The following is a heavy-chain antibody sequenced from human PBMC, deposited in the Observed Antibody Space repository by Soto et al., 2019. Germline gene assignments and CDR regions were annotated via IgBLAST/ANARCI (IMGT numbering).Heavy chain of an antibody. J-gene: IGHJ6*02. D-gene: IGHD5-18*01. CDR2: ISGSGGSE. Sequence: VGSLRLSCAVSGFTFTSYAMTWVRQSPGKGLEWVSAISGSGGSEFYADSVKGRFTISRDNSKNTLYLQMKSLRAEYTALYYCAKGDTTMITDYYAMDVWGQGTTVTVSS. CDR3: AKGDTTMITDYYAMDV. CDR1: GFTFTSYA. V-gene: IGHV3-23*01.